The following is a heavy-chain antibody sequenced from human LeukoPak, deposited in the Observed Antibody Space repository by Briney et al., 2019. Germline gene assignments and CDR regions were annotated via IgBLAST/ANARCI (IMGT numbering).Heavy chain of an antibody. D-gene: IGHD3-3*01. CDR2: MYYIGST. Sequence: SETLSLTCTVSGGSISSHYCSWIRQPPGKGLEWIGYMYYIGSTNYNPSLESRVFISLDTSKSQFSLKLNSVTAADTAVYYCARVGDFWSGYLPYFDAWGQGTLVTVS. CDR3: ARVGDFWSGYLPYFDA. CDR1: GGSISSHY. J-gene: IGHJ4*02. V-gene: IGHV4-59*11.